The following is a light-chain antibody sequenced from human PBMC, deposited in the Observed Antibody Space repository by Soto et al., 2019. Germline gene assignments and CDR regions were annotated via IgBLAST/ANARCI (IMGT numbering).Light chain of an antibody. Sequence: QSALTQTASVSGSPGQSITISCTGTSSDVGSYNLVSWYQQYPGKAPKLMIYEGTKRPSGVSNRFSGSKSGNTASLTISGLQAEDEADYYCCSYADDRTWVFGGGTKVTVL. CDR2: EGT. CDR1: SSDVGSYNL. V-gene: IGLV2-23*01. J-gene: IGLJ3*02. CDR3: CSYADDRTWV.